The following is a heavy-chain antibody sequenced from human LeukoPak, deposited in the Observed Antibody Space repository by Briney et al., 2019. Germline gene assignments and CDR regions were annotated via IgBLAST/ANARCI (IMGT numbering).Heavy chain of an antibody. CDR3: ARDETGVGSGGIDF. V-gene: IGHV3-11*04. CDR1: GGSFSGYY. J-gene: IGHJ4*02. D-gene: IGHD2-8*02. Sequence: LSLTCAVYGGSFSGYYWSWIRQAPGKGLVWVAYISSGGSTIYYADSVRGRFTISRDSARNSLYLQMDSLRDEDTAVYYCARDETGVGSGGIDFWGQGTLVTVSS. CDR2: ISSGGSTI.